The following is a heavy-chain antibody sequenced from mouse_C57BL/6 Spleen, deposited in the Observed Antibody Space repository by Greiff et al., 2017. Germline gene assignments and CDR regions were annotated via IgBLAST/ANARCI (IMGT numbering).Heavy chain of an antibody. D-gene: IGHD2-3*01. CDR3: TGDGYSFAY. V-gene: IGHV6-3*01. Sequence: DVQLQESGGGLVQPGGSMKLSCVASGFTFSNYWMNWVRQSPEKGLEWVAQIRLKSDNYATHYAESVKGRFTISRDDSKSSVYLQMNNLRAEDTGIYYCTGDGYSFAYWGQGTLVTVSA. J-gene: IGHJ3*01. CDR2: IRLKSDNYAT. CDR1: GFTFSNYW.